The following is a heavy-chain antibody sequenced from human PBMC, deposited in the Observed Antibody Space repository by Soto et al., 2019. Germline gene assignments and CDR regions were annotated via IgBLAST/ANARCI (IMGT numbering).Heavy chain of an antibody. CDR1: GGTFSSYT. CDR2: IIPILGIA. D-gene: IGHD5-12*01. V-gene: IGHV1-69*04. J-gene: IGHJ6*02. CDR3: ARDGPYSDYDLGLYYYYGMDV. Sequence: SVKVSCKASGGTFSSYTISWVRQAPGQGLEWMGRIIPILGIANYAQKFQGRVTITADKSTSTAYMELSSLRSEDTAVYYCARDGPYSDYDLGLYYYYGMDVWGQGTTVTVSS.